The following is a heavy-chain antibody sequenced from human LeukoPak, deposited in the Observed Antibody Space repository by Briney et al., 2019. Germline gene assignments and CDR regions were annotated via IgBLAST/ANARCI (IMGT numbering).Heavy chain of an antibody. CDR3: ARGNYYFYGVDV. Sequence: PSGTLSLTCAVYGGSFSGYSWSWIRQPPGKGLEWIGEINHSGSTNYNPSLKSRVTISVDTSKNQFSLNLNSVAAADTAVYYCARGNYYFYGVDVWGQGTTVTVSS. CDR2: INHSGST. V-gene: IGHV4-34*01. CDR1: GGSFSGYS. J-gene: IGHJ6*02.